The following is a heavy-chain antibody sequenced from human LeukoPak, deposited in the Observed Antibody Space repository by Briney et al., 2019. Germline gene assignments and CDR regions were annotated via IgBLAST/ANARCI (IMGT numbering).Heavy chain of an antibody. J-gene: IGHJ4*02. V-gene: IGHV3-21*01. CDR2: IRSSSSYI. CDR1: GFTFSSYS. Sequence: GGSLRLSCAASGFTFSSYSMNWVRQAPGKGLEWVSSIRSSSSYIYYADSVKGRFTISRDNAKNSLYLQMNSLRAEDTAVYYCARAHQYSSSSNYWGQGTLVTVSS. CDR3: ARAHQYSSSSNY. D-gene: IGHD6-6*01.